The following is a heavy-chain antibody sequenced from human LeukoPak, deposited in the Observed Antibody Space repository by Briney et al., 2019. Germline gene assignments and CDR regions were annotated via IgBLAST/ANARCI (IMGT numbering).Heavy chain of an antibody. CDR3: AKSASHSYDAFDI. V-gene: IGHV3-9*01. D-gene: IGHD2-15*01. Sequence: PGRSLRLSCAASGFTFDDYAMHWVRQAPGKGLEWVSGISWNSGSIGYADSVKGRFTISRDNAKNSLYLQMNSLRVEDTALYYCAKSASHSYDAFDIWGQGTMVTVSS. CDR2: ISWNSGSI. CDR1: GFTFDDYA. J-gene: IGHJ3*02.